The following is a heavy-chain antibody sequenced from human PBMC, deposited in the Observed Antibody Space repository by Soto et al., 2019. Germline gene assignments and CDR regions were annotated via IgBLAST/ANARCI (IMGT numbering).Heavy chain of an antibody. J-gene: IGHJ5*02. CDR2: INHSGST. CDR3: AGADSIAATRDNWLHP. V-gene: IGHV4-34*01. CDR1: GGPFSGYY. Sequence: SETLSLTCAVYGGPFSGYYWSWIRQPPGKGLEWIGEINHSGSTNYNPSLKSRVTISVDTSENQFSLKLSSVTAADTAVYYRAGADSIAATRDNWLHPSGPG. D-gene: IGHD6-13*01.